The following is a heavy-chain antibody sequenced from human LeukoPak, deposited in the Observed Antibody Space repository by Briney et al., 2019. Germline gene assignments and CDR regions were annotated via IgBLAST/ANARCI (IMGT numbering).Heavy chain of an antibody. CDR3: AGGRTRAFDI. CDR1: GGSISRYY. Sequence: SETLSLTCTVSGGSISRYYWSWTRQPPGEGLEWNGYIYYSGSTNYNPSLKSRVTISVDTSKNQFSLKLSAVTAADTAVYYCAGGRTRAFDIWGQGTMVTVSS. J-gene: IGHJ3*02. CDR2: IYYSGST. V-gene: IGHV4-59*01. D-gene: IGHD3-16*01.